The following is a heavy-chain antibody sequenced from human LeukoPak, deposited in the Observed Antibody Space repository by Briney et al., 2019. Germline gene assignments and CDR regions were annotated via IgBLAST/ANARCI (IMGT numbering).Heavy chain of an antibody. V-gene: IGHV3-30*02. CDR3: AKGEQQLEE. J-gene: IGHJ4*02. CDR1: GFTFSSYG. Sequence: GESLRLSCAASGFTFSSYGMHWVRQAPGKGLEWVAVIWYGGSNKYYADSVKGRFTISRDNSKNTLYLQMNSLRAEDTAVYYCAKGEQQLEEWGQGTLVTVSS. D-gene: IGHD6-13*01. CDR2: IWYGGSNK.